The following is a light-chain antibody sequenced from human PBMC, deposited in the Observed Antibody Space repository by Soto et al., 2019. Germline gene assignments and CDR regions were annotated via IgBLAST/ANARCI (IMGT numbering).Light chain of an antibody. CDR3: QQYNRWPLT. J-gene: IGKJ4*01. CDR1: QSISSY. V-gene: IGKV1-39*01. CDR2: AAS. Sequence: DIQMTQSPSSLSASVGDRVTITCRASQSISSYLNWYQQKPGKAPKLLIYAASSLQSGVPSRFSGSGSGTDFTLTISSLQSEDFAVYYCQQYNRWPLTFGGGTKVDIK.